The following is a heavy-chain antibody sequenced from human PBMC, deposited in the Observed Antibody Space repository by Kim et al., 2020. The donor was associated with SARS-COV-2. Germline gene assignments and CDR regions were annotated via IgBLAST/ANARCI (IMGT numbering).Heavy chain of an antibody. CDR2: IWRDESKK. CDR1: GFTFSNYA. Sequence: GGSLRLSCAASGFTFSNYAIHWVRQAPGKGLEWVAVIWRDESKKYYVDSVKGRFTISRDNSNNTLYLQMNSLRAEDTAVYYCAREGGNTGYYSIDSWGQG. D-gene: IGHD3-22*01. V-gene: IGHV3-33*01. J-gene: IGHJ5*01. CDR3: AREGGNTGYYSIDS.